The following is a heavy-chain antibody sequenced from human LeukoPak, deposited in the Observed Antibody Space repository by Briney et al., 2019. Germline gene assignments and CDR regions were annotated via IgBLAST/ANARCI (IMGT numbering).Heavy chain of an antibody. CDR2: IYTSGST. J-gene: IGHJ3*02. D-gene: IGHD2-15*01. V-gene: IGHV4-4*09. CDR3: ARHFPLGYCSGGSCYSNAFDI. CDR1: GGSISSYY. Sequence: KPSETLSLTCTVSGGSISSYYWSWLRQPPGKGLEWIGYIYTSGSTNYNPSLKSRVTISVDTSKNQFSLKLSSVTAADTAVYYCARHFPLGYCSGGSCYSNAFDIWGQGTMVTASS.